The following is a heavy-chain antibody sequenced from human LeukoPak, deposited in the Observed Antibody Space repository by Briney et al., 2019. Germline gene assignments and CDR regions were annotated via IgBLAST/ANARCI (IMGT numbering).Heavy chain of an antibody. V-gene: IGHV3-23*01. D-gene: IGHD5-18*01. CDR2: ISGSGSTT. Sequence: GGSLRLSCAASGFTFSSYAMNWVRQAPGKGLEWVSAISGSGSTTYYADSVKGRFTISRDNSKNTLYLQMSSLRAEDTAVYYCARGGYSYGSPVGFDYWGQGTLVTVSS. CDR3: ARGGYSYGSPVGFDY. CDR1: GFTFSSYA. J-gene: IGHJ4*02.